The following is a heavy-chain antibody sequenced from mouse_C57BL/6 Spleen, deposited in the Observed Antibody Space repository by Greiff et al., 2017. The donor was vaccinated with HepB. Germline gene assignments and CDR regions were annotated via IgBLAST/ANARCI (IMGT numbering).Heavy chain of an antibody. D-gene: IGHD3-2*02. CDR3: ARSTAQVTGNYFDY. CDR2: IDPEDGET. Sequence: EVKLMESGAELVKPGASVKLSCTASGFNIKDYYMHWVKQRTEQGLEWIGRIDPEDGETKYAPKFQGKATITADTSSNTAYLQLSSLTSEDTAVYYCARSTAQVTGNYFDYWGQGTTLTVSS. V-gene: IGHV14-2*01. J-gene: IGHJ2*01. CDR1: GFNIKDYY.